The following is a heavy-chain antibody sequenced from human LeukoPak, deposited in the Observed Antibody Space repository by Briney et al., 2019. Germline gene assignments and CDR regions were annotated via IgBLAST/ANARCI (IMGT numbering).Heavy chain of an antibody. Sequence: ASVKVSCKASGYTFTGYYMHWERQAPGQGLEWMGWINLNSGGTNYAQKFHDRVNMTRATSISTAYVEVSRLRSDDTAVYYRARFQRAAVAGFYYWGQGTLVTVYS. D-gene: IGHD6-19*01. CDR2: INLNSGGT. J-gene: IGHJ4*02. V-gene: IGHV1-2*02. CDR1: GYTFTGYY. CDR3: ARFQRAAVAGFYY.